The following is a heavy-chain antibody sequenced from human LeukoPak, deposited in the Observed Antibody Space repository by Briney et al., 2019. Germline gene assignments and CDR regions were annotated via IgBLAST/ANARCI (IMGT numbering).Heavy chain of an antibody. CDR3: ARSGNYDAFDI. D-gene: IGHD2/OR15-2a*01. J-gene: IGHJ3*02. CDR1: GYTFTTYW. V-gene: IGHV5-51*01. CDR2: IYPSNSET. Sequence: KPGESLKISCKVSGYTFTTYWVGWLRQMPGKGLEWMGFIYPSNSETRYSPSFQGQVTISVDKSITTTYLQWSSLKASDTAMYYRARSGNYDAFDIWGQGTKVTVSS.